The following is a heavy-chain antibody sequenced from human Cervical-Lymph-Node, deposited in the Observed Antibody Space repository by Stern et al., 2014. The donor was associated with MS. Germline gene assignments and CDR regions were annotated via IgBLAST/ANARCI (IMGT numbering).Heavy chain of an antibody. D-gene: IGHD1-26*01. V-gene: IGHV1-18*01. J-gene: IGHJ4*02. CDR3: ARDREWELHYFDY. Sequence: VQLVQSGTEVKKPGASVKVSCEASGYTFTTYGINWVRRARGQGLEWMGWISGYNGKTNYAQKLQGRVTMTTDTSASTAYMELRSLRSDDTAVYYCARDREWELHYFDYWGQGTVVTVSS. CDR2: ISGYNGKT. CDR1: GYTFTTYG.